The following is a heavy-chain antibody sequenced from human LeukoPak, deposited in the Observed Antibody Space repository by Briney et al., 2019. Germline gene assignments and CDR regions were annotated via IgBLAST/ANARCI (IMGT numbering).Heavy chain of an antibody. Sequence: PGGSLRLSGAASGFTFSSYVMHWVRQAPGKGLEWVADIAFDGTNKYYADSVKGRFTISRDNSKNTLYLQMNSLRAEGTAVHYCAKGTGGDYVPWVDYWGQGTLVTVSS. CDR2: IAFDGTNK. CDR3: AKGTGGDYVPWVDY. D-gene: IGHD4-17*01. V-gene: IGHV3-30*18. J-gene: IGHJ4*02. CDR1: GFTFSSYV.